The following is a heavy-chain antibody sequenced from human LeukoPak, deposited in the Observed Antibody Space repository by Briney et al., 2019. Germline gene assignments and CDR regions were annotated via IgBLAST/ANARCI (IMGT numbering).Heavy chain of an antibody. CDR3: AKAGLVRGGALDS. D-gene: IGHD4/OR15-4a*01. CDR1: GFTFSAYA. Sequence: GGSLRLSCAASGFTFSAYAMTWVRQAPGKGLEWVSSITGSGDGTSAADSVKGRFTISRDNSKNTLYLQMNSLRVEDTAVYYCAKAGLVRGGALDSWGQGTLVTVSS. J-gene: IGHJ4*02. V-gene: IGHV3-23*01. CDR2: ITGSGDGT.